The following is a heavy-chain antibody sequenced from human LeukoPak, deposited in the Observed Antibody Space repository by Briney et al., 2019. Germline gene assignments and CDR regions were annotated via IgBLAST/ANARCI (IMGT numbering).Heavy chain of an antibody. D-gene: IGHD3-10*01. Sequence: GASVTVSCKASGYTFTSYGISWVRQAPGQGLEWMGWISAYNGNTNYAQKLQGRVTMTTDTSTSTAYMELRSLRSDDTAVYYCARIVYYYGSGSYSAPNGGAFDIWGQGTMVTVSS. V-gene: IGHV1-18*01. CDR1: GYTFTSYG. CDR3: ARIVYYYGSGSYSAPNGGAFDI. J-gene: IGHJ3*02. CDR2: ISAYNGNT.